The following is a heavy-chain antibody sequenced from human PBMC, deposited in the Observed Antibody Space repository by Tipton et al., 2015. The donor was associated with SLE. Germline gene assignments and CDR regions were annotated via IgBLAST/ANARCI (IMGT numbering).Heavy chain of an antibody. Sequence: TLSLTCVVYGGSFSGYYWSWIRQPPGKGLEWVGELNHGGSINYNPSLESRVTISIDTSKNQFSLKLSSVTAADTAVYYCATGGGYYFGWGSRAGNWFDPWGQGILVTVSS. CDR3: ATGGGYYFGWGSRAGNWFDP. CDR1: GGSFSGYY. V-gene: IGHV4-34*01. CDR2: LNHGGSI. J-gene: IGHJ5*02. D-gene: IGHD3-10*01.